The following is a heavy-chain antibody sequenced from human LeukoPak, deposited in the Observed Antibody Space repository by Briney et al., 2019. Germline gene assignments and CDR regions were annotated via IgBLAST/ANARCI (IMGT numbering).Heavy chain of an antibody. D-gene: IGHD3/OR15-3a*01. CDR3: ARDRDQIWTSWLPLDV. CDR1: GFTVSSNY. Sequence: GGSLRLSCAASGFTVSSNYMSWVRQAPGKGLEWVSVIYSGGSTYYADSVKGRFTISRDNSKNTLYLQMNSLRAEDTAVYYCARDRDQIWTSWLPLDVWGKGTTVTVSS. J-gene: IGHJ6*04. V-gene: IGHV3-53*01. CDR2: IYSGGST.